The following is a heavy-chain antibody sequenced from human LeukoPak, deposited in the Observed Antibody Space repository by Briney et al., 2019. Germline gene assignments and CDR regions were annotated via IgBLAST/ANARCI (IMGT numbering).Heavy chain of an antibody. V-gene: IGHV4-4*07. CDR3: ARVFKGAFDI. CDR1: GGALSSYY. CDR2: IYTSGST. Sequence: PSEIQYRTSTGSGGALSSYYWSWCRPRAGKELEWIGRIYTSGSTNYNPSLKSRVTMSVDTSKNQFSLKLSSVTAADTAVYYCARVFKGAFDIWGQGTMVTVSS. D-gene: IGHD3-9*01. J-gene: IGHJ3*02.